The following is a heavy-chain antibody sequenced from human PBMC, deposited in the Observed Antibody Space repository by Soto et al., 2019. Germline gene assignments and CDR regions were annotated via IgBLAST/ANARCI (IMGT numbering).Heavy chain of an antibody. CDR2: ISGSGGST. CDR1: GFTFSSYA. Sequence: EVQLLESGGGLVQPGGSLRLSCAASGFTFSSYAMNWVRQAPGKGLEWVSAISGSGGSTYYADSVKGRFTISRDNSKNTRYLQMSSLRAEDTAVYYCAKGSSGWYEGFDYWGQGTLVTVSS. V-gene: IGHV3-23*01. J-gene: IGHJ4*02. CDR3: AKGSSGWYEGFDY. D-gene: IGHD6-19*01.